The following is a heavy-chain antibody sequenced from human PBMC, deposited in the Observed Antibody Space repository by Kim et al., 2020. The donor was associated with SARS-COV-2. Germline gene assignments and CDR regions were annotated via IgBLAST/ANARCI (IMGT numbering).Heavy chain of an antibody. J-gene: IGHJ3*02. V-gene: IGHV2-5*02. D-gene: IGHD3-22*01. Sequence: SGPTLVNPTQTLTLTCTFSGFSLSTSGVGVGWIRQPPGKALEWLALIYWDDDKRYSPSLKSRLTITKDTSKNQVVLTMTNMDPVDTATYYCAHRLNYYDSSGYDDAFDIWGQGTMVTVSS. CDR3: AHRLNYYDSSGYDDAFDI. CDR2: IYWDDDK. CDR1: GFSLSTSGVG.